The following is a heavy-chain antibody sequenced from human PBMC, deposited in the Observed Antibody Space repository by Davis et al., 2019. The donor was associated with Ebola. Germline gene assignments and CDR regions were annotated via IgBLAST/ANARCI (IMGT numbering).Heavy chain of an antibody. CDR1: GGSISSGGYS. CDR2: IYHSEST. Sequence: PSETLSLTCAVSGGSISSGGYSWSWIRQPPGKGLEWIGYIYHSESTYYNPSLKSRVTISVDRSKNQFSLKLSSVTAADTAVYYCARELQPGRWFDPWGQGTLVTVSS. V-gene: IGHV4-30-2*01. CDR3: ARELQPGRWFDP. D-gene: IGHD1-26*01. J-gene: IGHJ5*02.